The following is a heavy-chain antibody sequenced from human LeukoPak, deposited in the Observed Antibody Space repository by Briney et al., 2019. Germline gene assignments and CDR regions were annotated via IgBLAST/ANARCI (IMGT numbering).Heavy chain of an antibody. V-gene: IGHV4-59*01. D-gene: IGHD4-17*01. CDR3: ASTTTVTRRFDS. J-gene: IGHJ4*02. Sequence: SETLSLTCTVSGATIRSYYWSWIRQPPGKGLEWIGYIYYSGRSGSTNYNPSLKSRVTISVDTSKNQFSLKLSSVTAADTAVYYCASTTTVTRRFDSWGQGTLVTVSS. CDR2: IYYSGRSGST. CDR1: GATIRSYY.